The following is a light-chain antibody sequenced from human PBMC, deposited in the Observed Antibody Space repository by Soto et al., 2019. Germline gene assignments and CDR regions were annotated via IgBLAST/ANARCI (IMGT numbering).Light chain of an antibody. J-gene: IGKJ4*01. V-gene: IGKV1-5*03. Sequence: DIQMTQSPSTMSASVGDRVTITCRASQSISSWLAWYQQKPWKAPKLLIYKASSLESGVPSRFSGSGSGTEFTLTIISLQPDDFANYYCQQYNSYSLTFGGGTKGEIK. CDR2: KAS. CDR3: QQYNSYSLT. CDR1: QSISSW.